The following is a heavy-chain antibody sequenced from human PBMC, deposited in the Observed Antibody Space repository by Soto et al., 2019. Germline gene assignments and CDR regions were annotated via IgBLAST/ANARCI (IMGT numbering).Heavy chain of an antibody. CDR1: GATFSRYG. CDR3: ARDVQVGFPGLCARDL. V-gene: IGHV1-18*01. Sequence: ASGPVSCQAAGATFSRYGISWGRQAPGQGREWMGWISAYNVNTNYAQKLQGRVTMTTDTSTSTAYMELRNLRSDDTAVYYCARDVQVGFPGLCARDLWHQGPTVPVTS. D-gene: IGHD1-26*01. J-gene: IGHJ6*02. CDR2: ISAYNVNT.